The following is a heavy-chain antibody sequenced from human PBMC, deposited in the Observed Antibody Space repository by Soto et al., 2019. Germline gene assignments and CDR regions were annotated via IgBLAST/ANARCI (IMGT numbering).Heavy chain of an antibody. J-gene: IGHJ6*02. CDR3: ARGNPFNYAGFDV. Sequence: ASVKVSCKASGYTFSDFDINWLRQAAGQGPEWMGWMNAKSGDTFSAQRLQGKFNMTWDTSPSTAYMEVGSLTSDDAAIYYCARGNPFNYAGFDVWGQGTTVTVS. D-gene: IGHD3-16*01. CDR2: MNAKSGDT. V-gene: IGHV1-8*01. CDR1: GYTFSDFD.